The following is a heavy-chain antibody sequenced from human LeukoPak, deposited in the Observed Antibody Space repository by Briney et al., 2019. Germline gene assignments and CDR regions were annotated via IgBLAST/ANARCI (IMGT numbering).Heavy chain of an antibody. V-gene: IGHV3-21*01. Sequence: GGSLRLSCEVSGFTFSSYHMNWVRQAPGKGLEWVSSIGSSGSYIYYADSLTGRFTISRDNAKNSLYLQMNSLRAEDTAIYYCAKDGDSTGYYSSYYNHMGVWGKGTSVTISS. CDR3: AKDGDSTGYYSSYYNHMGV. J-gene: IGHJ6*03. CDR1: GFTFSSYH. CDR2: IGSSGSYI. D-gene: IGHD3-22*01.